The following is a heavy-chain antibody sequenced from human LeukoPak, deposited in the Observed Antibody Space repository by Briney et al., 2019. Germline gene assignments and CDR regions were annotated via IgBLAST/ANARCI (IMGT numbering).Heavy chain of an antibody. Sequence: PSETLSLTCTVSGGSVSSGSYYWRWIRQPPGKGLEWIGYIYYSGSTNYNPSLKSRVTISVDTSKNQFSLKLSSVTAADTAVYYCARDRDTAMAPRYYYGMDVWGKGTTVTVSS. D-gene: IGHD5-18*01. CDR2: IYYSGST. CDR3: ARDRDTAMAPRYYYGMDV. J-gene: IGHJ6*04. V-gene: IGHV4-61*01. CDR1: GGSVSSGSYY.